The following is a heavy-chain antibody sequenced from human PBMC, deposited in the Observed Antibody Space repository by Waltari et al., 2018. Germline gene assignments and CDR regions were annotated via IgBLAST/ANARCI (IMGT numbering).Heavy chain of an antibody. J-gene: IGHJ4*02. CDR2: IYNDGST. D-gene: IGHD3-16*01. CDR1: GFTVRDNY. Sequence: EEQLVESGGRLVQSGGSLRLSCAASGFTVRDNYMTWVRQAPGKGVELFSVIYNDGSTFYAESVKGRFTISREISRNEVSLQMHSVRGDDAGIYYCAREWSNATTWFGGYFDLWGQGTQVIVSS. V-gene: IGHV3-53*01. CDR3: AREWSNATTWFGGYFDL.